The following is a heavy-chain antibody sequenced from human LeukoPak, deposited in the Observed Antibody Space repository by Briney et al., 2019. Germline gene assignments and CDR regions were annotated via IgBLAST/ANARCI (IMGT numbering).Heavy chain of an antibody. CDR1: GDSVSSKSAT. Sequence: SQTLSLTCAISGDSVSSKSATWNWIRQSPSRGLEWLGRTYYTSRWNVDYAVSVKSRITINPDTSKNQFSLQLTSVTAADTAVYYCAKDQLVHGAPHNWFDPWGQGTLVTVSS. V-gene: IGHV6-1*01. D-gene: IGHD4-17*01. CDR2: TYYTSRWNV. J-gene: IGHJ5*02. CDR3: AKDQLVHGAPHNWFDP.